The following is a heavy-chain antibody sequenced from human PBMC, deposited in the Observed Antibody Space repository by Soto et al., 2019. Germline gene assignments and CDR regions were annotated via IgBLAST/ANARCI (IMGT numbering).Heavy chain of an antibody. J-gene: IGHJ4*02. CDR1: GFTFSNSA. Sequence: EVQLLESGGGLVQPGGSLRVSCGASGFTFSNSAMTWVRQTPGKGLEWVSSISISGDVTYYADSVKGRFTISRDNSKNTLYLQMNILRAEDTAIYSCARKGGSGNYYYCFGSWGQGTLVTVSS. V-gene: IGHV3-23*01. CDR3: ARKGGSGNYYYCFGS. CDR2: ISISGDVT. D-gene: IGHD3-10*01.